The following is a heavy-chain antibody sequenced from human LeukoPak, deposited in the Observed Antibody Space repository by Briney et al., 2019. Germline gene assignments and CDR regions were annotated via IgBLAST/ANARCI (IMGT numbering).Heavy chain of an antibody. CDR1: GFTFSSYW. Sequence: GGSLRLFCAASGFTFSSYWMSWVRQAPGKGLEWVANIKQDGSEKYYVDSVKGRFTISRDNAKNSLYLQMNSLRAEDTAVYYCARDFAMVRGVITGAYFQHWGQGTLVTVSS. V-gene: IGHV3-7*01. D-gene: IGHD3-10*01. CDR3: ARDFAMVRGVITGAYFQH. J-gene: IGHJ1*01. CDR2: IKQDGSEK.